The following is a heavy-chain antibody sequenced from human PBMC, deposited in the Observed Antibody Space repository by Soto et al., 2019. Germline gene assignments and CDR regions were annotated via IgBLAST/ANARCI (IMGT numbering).Heavy chain of an antibody. V-gene: IGHV3-74*01. Sequence: EVQLVESGGGLVQPGGSLRLSCEASGFTFSTFWMHWVREAPGKGLVWVSRINSDGSSTNYADSVKGRVTISRDNAKSMLYLQMNRLRGEDTAVYYCARDFEFWGQGTLVTVSS. CDR2: INSDGSST. CDR1: GFTFSTFW. CDR3: ARDFEF. J-gene: IGHJ4*02.